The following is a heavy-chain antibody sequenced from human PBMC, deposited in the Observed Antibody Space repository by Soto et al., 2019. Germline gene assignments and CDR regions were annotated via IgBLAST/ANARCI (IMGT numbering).Heavy chain of an antibody. J-gene: IGHJ6*02. CDR2: INPSGGST. CDR1: GYTFTSYY. D-gene: IGHD2-2*01. V-gene: IGHV1-46*01. CDR3: ARDRYCSSTSCYGEDRNYYYYGMDV. Sequence: ASVKVSCKASGYTFTSYYMHWVRQAPGQGLEWMGIINPSGGSTSYAQKFQSRVTMTRDTSTSTVYMELSSLRSEDTAVYYCARDRYCSSTSCYGEDRNYYYYGMDVWGQGTTVTVSS.